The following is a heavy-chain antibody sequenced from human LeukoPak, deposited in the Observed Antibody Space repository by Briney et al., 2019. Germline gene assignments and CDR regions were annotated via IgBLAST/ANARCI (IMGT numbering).Heavy chain of an antibody. J-gene: IGHJ5*02. CDR2: INPNSGGT. D-gene: IGHD2-2*01. V-gene: IGHV1-2*02. CDR3: ARAAYIVVVPAAIRDNWFDP. Sequence: GASVKVSCKASGYTFTGYYMHWVRQAPGQGLEWMGWINPNSGGTNYAQKFQGRVTMTRDTSISTAYMELSRLRSDDTAVYYCARAAYIVVVPAAIRDNWFDPWDQGTLVTVSS. CDR1: GYTFTGYY.